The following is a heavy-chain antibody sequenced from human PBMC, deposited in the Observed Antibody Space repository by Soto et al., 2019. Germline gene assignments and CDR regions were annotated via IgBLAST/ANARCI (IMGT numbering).Heavy chain of an antibody. D-gene: IGHD6-19*01. V-gene: IGHV1-18*04. CDR2: ISAYNGNT. CDR1: GYTFTSYC. J-gene: IGHJ6*02. CDR3: ARDGVAVAGTGPYYYYGMDV. Sequence: ASVKVSCKASGYTFTSYCISWVRQAPGQGLEWMGWISAYNGNTNYAQKLQGRVTMTTDTSTSTAYMELRSLRSDDTAVYYCARDGVAVAGTGPYYYYGMDVWGQGTTVTVSS.